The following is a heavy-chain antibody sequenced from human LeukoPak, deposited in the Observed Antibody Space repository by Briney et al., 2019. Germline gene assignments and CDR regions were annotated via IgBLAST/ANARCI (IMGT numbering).Heavy chain of an antibody. J-gene: IGHJ5*02. CDR3: ARMLVPAAITALGGWFDP. V-gene: IGHV4-59*10. D-gene: IGHD2-2*01. CDR2: ICTSGST. CDR1: GGSFSGYY. Sequence: SETLSLTCAVYGGSFSGYYWSWIRQPAGKGLEWIGRICTSGSTNYNPSLKSRVTMSVDTSKNQFSLKLSSVTAADTAVYYCARMLVPAAITALGGWFDPWGQGTLVTVSS.